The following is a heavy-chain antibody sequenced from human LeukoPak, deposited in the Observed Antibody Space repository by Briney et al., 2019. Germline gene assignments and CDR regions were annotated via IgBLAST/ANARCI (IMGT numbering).Heavy chain of an antibody. D-gene: IGHD2-2*01. CDR3: ARTYCSSTTCYPGD. CDR1: GGSITTYY. CDR2: IYYSGST. V-gene: IGHV4-59*01. J-gene: IGHJ4*02. Sequence: SETLSLTCTVSGGSITTYYWSWIRQPPGKGLEWIGYIYYSGSTNYNPSLRTRVTISVDTSKNQFSLKLSSVTAADTAVYYCARTYCSSTTCYPGDWGQGTLVTVSS.